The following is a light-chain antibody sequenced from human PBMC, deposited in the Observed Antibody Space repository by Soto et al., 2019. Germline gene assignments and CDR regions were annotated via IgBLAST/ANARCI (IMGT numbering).Light chain of an antibody. CDR2: AAS. CDR3: QQRKDYPLT. J-gene: IGKJ4*01. CDR1: QGISSY. V-gene: IGKV1-9*01. Sequence: IQFTQSPSFLCAAVGDRVTITCRASQGISSYLAWFQQRPVGAPKLLVYAASTLQSGVPSRFSGSGSGTEFTLTISCLQPEDFATYYCQQRKDYPLTFGGGTKVDIK.